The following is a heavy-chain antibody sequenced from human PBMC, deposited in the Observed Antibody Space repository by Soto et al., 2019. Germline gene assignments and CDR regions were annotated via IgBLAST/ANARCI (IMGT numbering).Heavy chain of an antibody. V-gene: IGHV4-39*01. Sequence: SETLSLTCTVSGGSISSSSYYWGWIRQPPGKGLEWIGSIYYSGSTYYNPSLKSRVTISVDTSKNQFSLKLSSVTAADTAVHYCARNYDILTGFVSDYWGQGTLVTVSS. J-gene: IGHJ4*02. CDR3: ARNYDILTGFVSDY. CDR2: IYYSGST. CDR1: GGSISSSSYY. D-gene: IGHD3-9*01.